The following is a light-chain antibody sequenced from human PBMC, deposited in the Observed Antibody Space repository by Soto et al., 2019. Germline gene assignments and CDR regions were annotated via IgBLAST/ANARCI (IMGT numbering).Light chain of an antibody. CDR2: AAS. CDR3: HQLVKSPWT. V-gene: IGKV3-20*01. Sequence: DIVLTQSPGTLSLSPGERATLSCRASQTVDTRNLAWYQQKPGQAPRLLIFAASFRATGTPDRFSGSGSGTDFTLTISRLEPEDAAVYYCHQLVKSPWTFGQGNKVEIK. CDR1: QTVDTRN. J-gene: IGKJ1*01.